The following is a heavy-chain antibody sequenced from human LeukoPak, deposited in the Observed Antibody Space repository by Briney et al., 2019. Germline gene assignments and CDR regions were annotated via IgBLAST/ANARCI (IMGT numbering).Heavy chain of an antibody. D-gene: IGHD3-16*01. CDR2: INPSGGST. V-gene: IGHV1-46*01. CDR1: GYTFTSYY. Sequence: ASVKVSCKASGYTFTSYYMHWVRQAPGQGLEWMGIINPSGGSTSCAQKFQGRITMTKDTSTSTAYMHLRNLRSDDTAVYYCARDFGAWWFDSWGQGTLITVSS. CDR3: ARDFGAWWFDS. J-gene: IGHJ5*01.